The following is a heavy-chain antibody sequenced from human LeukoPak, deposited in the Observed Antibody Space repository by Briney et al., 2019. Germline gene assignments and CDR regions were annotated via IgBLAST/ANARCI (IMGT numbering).Heavy chain of an antibody. J-gene: IGHJ4*02. D-gene: IGHD1-26*01. CDR2: INGDGSAT. V-gene: IGHV3-74*01. CDR1: GFTFSSYW. Sequence: GGSLRLSCAASGFTFSSYWMHRVRQAPGEGLVWVSRINGDGSATSYTDSVKGRFTISRDNAKNTLYLQMNSLRAEDTAVYYCARVESGSYWGIYWGQGTLVTVSS. CDR3: ARVESGSYWGIY.